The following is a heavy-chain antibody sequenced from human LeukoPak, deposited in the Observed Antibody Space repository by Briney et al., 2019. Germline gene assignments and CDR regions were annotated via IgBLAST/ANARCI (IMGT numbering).Heavy chain of an antibody. CDR1: GFTFSSYW. Sequence: GGSLRLSCAASGFTFSSYWMHWVRQAPGKGLVWVSRINSDGSSTSYADSVKGRFTISRDNAKNTLCLQMNSLRAEDTAVYYCARMSYYYDSSGYYDYWGQGTLVTVSS. D-gene: IGHD3-22*01. CDR3: ARMSYYYDSSGYYDY. CDR2: INSDGSST. V-gene: IGHV3-74*01. J-gene: IGHJ4*02.